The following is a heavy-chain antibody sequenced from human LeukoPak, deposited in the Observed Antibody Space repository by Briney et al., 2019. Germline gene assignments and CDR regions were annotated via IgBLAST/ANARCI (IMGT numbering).Heavy chain of an antibody. CDR2: ISGSGGST. CDR1: GFTFRTYA. CDR3: AKDVTRYFDSSGHRLDY. Sequence: GGSLRLSCAASGFTFRTYAMSWVRQAPGKGLEGVAVISGSGGSTNYAGSVKGRFTISRDNSKNTLYLQMNSLRAEDTAVYYCAKDVTRYFDSSGHRLDYWGQGTLVTVSS. D-gene: IGHD3-22*01. V-gene: IGHV3-23*01. J-gene: IGHJ4*02.